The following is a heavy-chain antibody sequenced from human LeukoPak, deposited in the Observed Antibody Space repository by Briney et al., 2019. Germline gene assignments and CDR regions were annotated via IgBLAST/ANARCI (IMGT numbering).Heavy chain of an antibody. V-gene: IGHV3-48*03. D-gene: IGHD1-26*01. Sequence: PGGSLRLSCAVSGFIFGSCEMNWVRQAPGKGLEWVSYISSSGSTIYYADSVKGRFTISRDNAKNSLYLQMNSLRAEDTAVYYCARMGLGSTYYFDYWGQGTLVTVSS. CDR1: GFIFGSCE. J-gene: IGHJ4*02. CDR2: ISSSGSTI. CDR3: ARMGLGSTYYFDY.